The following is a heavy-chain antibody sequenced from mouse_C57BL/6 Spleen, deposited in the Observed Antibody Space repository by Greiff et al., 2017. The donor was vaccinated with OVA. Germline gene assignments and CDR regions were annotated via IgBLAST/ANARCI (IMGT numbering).Heavy chain of an antibody. CDR1: GYTFTDYY. CDR3: ARRGVYDGYYEWYFDV. V-gene: IGHV1-26*01. J-gene: IGHJ1*03. D-gene: IGHD2-3*01. Sequence: EVQLQQSGPELVKPGASVKISCKASGYTFTDYYMNWVKQSHGKSLEWIGDINPNNGGTSYNQKFKGKATLTVDKSSSTAYMELRSLTSEDSAVYYCARRGVYDGYYEWYFDVWGTGTTVTVSS. CDR2: INPNNGGT.